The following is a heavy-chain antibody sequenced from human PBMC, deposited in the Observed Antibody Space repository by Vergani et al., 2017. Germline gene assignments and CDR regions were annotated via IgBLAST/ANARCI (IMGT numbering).Heavy chain of an antibody. CDR1: GDSMNNYY. CDR2: IYPGGTT. Sequence: QVHLQEAGPGLVKPAETLSLTCTVSGDSMNNYYWNWIRQTPGKGLEWIGYIYPGGTTTYNPSLESRVSLSADTSKNQFSLQLTSVTAADTAVYYCARGPSVVQAHYICYYSFFRAVYGEASTLAVCS. V-gene: IGHV4-59*01. D-gene: IGHD3-10*01. J-gene: IGHJ6*03. CDR3: ARGPSVVQAHYICYYSFFRAV.